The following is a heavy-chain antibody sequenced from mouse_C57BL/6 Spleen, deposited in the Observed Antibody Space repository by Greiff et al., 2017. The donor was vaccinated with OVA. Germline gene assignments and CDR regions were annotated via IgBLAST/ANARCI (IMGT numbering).Heavy chain of an antibody. J-gene: IGHJ3*01. CDR2: IDPETGGT. CDR1: GYTFTDYE. V-gene: IGHV1-15*01. D-gene: IGHD1-1*01. CDR3: TREDLLRYFAY. Sequence: QVHVKQSGAELVRPGASVTLSCKASGYTFTDYEMHWVKQTPVHGLEWIGAIDPETGGTAYNQKFKGKAILTADKSSSTAYMELRSLTSEDSAVYYCTREDLLRYFAYWGQGTLVTVSA.